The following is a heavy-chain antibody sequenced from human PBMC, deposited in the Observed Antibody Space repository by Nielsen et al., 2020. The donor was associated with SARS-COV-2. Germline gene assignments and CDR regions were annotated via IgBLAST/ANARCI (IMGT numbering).Heavy chain of an antibody. CDR3: ARRSGYYYGSASLD. CDR2: IYPGDSDT. V-gene: IGHV5-51*01. D-gene: IGHD3-10*01. Sequence: GESPQTPCKGPGSSFTSYWIGWVRQIPGQGLEWMGFIYPGDSDTRYSPSFQGQVTISADKSISTAYLQWSSLKASDTAMYYCARRSGYYYGSASLDWGQGTLVTVSS. J-gene: IGHJ4*02. CDR1: GSSFTSYW.